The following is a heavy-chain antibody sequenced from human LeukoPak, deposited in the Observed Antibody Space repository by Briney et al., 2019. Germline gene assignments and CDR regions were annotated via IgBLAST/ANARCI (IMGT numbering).Heavy chain of an antibody. V-gene: IGHV4-34*01. CDR1: GGSFSGYY. J-gene: IGHJ6*02. CDR3: ARAVPRYSSGWYGFYYYYGMDV. D-gene: IGHD6-19*01. Sequence: PSETLSLTCAVYGGSFSGYYWRWIRQPPGKGLEWLGEINHSGSTNYNPSLKSRVTISVDTSKNQFSLKLSSVTAADTAVYYCARAVPRYSSGWYGFYYYYGMDVWGQGTTVTVSS. CDR2: INHSGST.